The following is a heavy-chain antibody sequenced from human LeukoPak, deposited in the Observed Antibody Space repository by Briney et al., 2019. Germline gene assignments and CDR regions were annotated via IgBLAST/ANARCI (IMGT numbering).Heavy chain of an antibody. CDR1: GYTFTKYG. V-gene: IGHV1-18*01. CDR2: ISAYNGNT. Sequence: ASVKVSCKASGYTFTKYGFSWVREAPGQGLEWMGWISAYNGNTKYAEKFQGRVTMTTDTSTSTADMELRSPRSDDTAVYYCVIDRSYSSGWYPRGYFDYWGQGTLVTVSS. D-gene: IGHD6-19*01. CDR3: VIDRSYSSGWYPRGYFDY. J-gene: IGHJ4*02.